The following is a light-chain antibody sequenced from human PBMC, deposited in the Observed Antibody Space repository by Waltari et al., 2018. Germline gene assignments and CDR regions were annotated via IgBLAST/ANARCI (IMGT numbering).Light chain of an antibody. CDR2: DVS. J-gene: IGLJ1*01. V-gene: IGLV2-11*01. CDR1: SSDVGTYDR. CDR3: CSYAGAYTYV. Sequence: QSALTQPRSVSGSPGQSVTISCTGTSSDVGTYDRVSWYQQSPGKAPKLMIYDVSKRPSGLPSRVSGTKSGNTASLTISGLQAEDEADYYCCSYAGAYTYVFGTGTKVTVL.